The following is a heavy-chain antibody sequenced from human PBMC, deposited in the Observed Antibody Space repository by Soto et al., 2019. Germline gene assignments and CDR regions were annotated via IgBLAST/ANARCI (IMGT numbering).Heavy chain of an antibody. CDR1: GGSFSGYY. V-gene: IGHV4-34*01. Sequence: SETLSLTCAVYGGSFSGYYWSWIRQPPGKGLEWIGEINHSGSTNYNPSLKSRVTISVDTSKNQFSLKLSSVTAADTAVYYCARGGLKNYDSSGYGTRLRAYWGQGTLVTVSS. CDR2: INHSGST. D-gene: IGHD3-22*01. J-gene: IGHJ4*02. CDR3: ARGGLKNYDSSGYGTRLRAY.